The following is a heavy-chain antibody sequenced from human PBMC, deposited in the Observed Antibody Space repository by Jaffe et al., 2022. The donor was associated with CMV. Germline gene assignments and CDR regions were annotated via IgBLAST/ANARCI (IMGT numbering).Heavy chain of an antibody. CDR1: GFTVSSNY. CDR2: IYSGGST. J-gene: IGHJ4*02. Sequence: EVQLVESGGGLVQPGGSLRLSCAASGFTVSSNYMSWVRQAPGKGLEWVSVIYSGGSTYYADSVKGRFTISRDNSKNTLYLQMNSLRAEDTAVYYCASRLISVEMATIFDYWGQGTLVTVSS. CDR3: ASRLISVEMATIFDY. V-gene: IGHV3-66*01. D-gene: IGHD5-12*01.